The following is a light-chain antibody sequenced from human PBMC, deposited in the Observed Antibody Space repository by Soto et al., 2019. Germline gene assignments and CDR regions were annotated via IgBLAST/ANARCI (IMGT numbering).Light chain of an antibody. CDR3: QSYDSSLSGSRV. CDR2: GNN. Sequence: QSVLTQPPSVSGAPGQRVTIPCTGTSSNIGAGFDVHWYQHLPGTAPKLLIYGNNHRPSGVPDRFSGSKSGTSASLAITGLQAEDEADYYCQSYDSSLSGSRVFGGGTKLTVL. V-gene: IGLV1-40*01. CDR1: SSNIGAGFD. J-gene: IGLJ3*02.